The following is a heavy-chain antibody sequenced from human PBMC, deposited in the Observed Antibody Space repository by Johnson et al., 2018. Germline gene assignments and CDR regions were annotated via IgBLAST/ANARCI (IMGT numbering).Heavy chain of an antibody. D-gene: IGHD4-23*01. CDR2: ISSSSSYI. CDR3: ARDVGRWNDSFDI. CDR1: GFTFSSYS. V-gene: IGHV3-21*01. J-gene: IGHJ3*02. Sequence: VQLVQSGGGLVKPGGSLRLSCAASGFTFSSYSMNWVRQAPGKGLEWVSSISSSSSYIYYADSVKGRFTISRNNAQNSLYLQMNGLRAEDTAWYYCARDVGRWNDSFDIWGQWTMVTVS.